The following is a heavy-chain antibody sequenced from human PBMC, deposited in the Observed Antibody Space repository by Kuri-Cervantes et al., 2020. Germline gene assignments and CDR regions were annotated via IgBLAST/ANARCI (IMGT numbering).Heavy chain of an antibody. CDR3: ARDPLVTPRQSGWFDP. Sequence: SETLSLTCAAYGASFSPYYWNWTRQPPGKGLEWIGEINHSGGTNYNPSLKSRVTMSVDTSKNQFSLHLTSLTAADTAIYYCARDPLVTPRQSGWFDPWGQGTLVTVSS. V-gene: IGHV4-34*01. CDR2: INHSGGT. CDR1: GASFSPYY. J-gene: IGHJ5*02. D-gene: IGHD1-26*01.